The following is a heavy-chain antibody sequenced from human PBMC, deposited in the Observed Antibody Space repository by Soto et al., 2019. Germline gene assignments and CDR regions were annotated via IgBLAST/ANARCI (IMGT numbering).Heavy chain of an antibody. Sequence: EVHLVESGGGVVQPGRSLRLSCAASGFRFDEYAMHWVRQAPGKGLEWVSGITWNSGKASYADSVKGRFTISRDNAKNSLYLQMNSLGPEDTALYFCAKIRRSYYHGFDYWGRGTLVAVSS. V-gene: IGHV3-9*01. D-gene: IGHD4-4*01. CDR2: ITWNSGKA. CDR1: GFRFDEYA. J-gene: IGHJ4*02. CDR3: AKIRRSYYHGFDY.